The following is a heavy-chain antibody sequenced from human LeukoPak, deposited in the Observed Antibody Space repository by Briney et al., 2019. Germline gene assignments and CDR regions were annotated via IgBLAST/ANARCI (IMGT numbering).Heavy chain of an antibody. J-gene: IGHJ6*03. V-gene: IGHV3-53*01. CDR3: VRDLRDRRGYSNYYMDV. Sequence: PGGSLRLSCEGPERIVRNSYMSWVRQSPGRGLERVSVIYSGGSTDYADSVKGRFTTSRDTSKNTLYLQMNDVRAEDTGIYYCVRDLRDRRGYSNYYMDVWGKGTTVTVSS. D-gene: IGHD3-10*01. CDR2: IYSGGST. CDR1: ERIVRNSY.